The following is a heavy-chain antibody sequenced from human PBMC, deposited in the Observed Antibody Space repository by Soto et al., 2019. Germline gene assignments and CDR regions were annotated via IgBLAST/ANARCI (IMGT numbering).Heavy chain of an antibody. V-gene: IGHV3-48*02. J-gene: IGHJ4*02. D-gene: IGHD3-16*02. CDR3: ARLVIGLFDY. CDR2: ISSSSSTI. Sequence: GGSLRLSCAASGFTFSNYGMNWVRQAPGKGLEWVSYISSSSSTIYYADSVKGRFTISRDNAKNSLYLQMSSLRDEDTAVYYCARLVIGLFDYWGQGTLVTAPQ. CDR1: GFTFSNYG.